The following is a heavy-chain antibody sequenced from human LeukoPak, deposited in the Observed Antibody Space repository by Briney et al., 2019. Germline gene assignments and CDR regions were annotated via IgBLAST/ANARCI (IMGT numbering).Heavy chain of an antibody. Sequence: PGGSLRLSCAASGFTFSKYWMSWVRQAPGKGLEWVANIKQDGSEKYYVDSVKGRFTISRDNSKKTLYLEVSSLTGEDTAVYYCAKDDAWIRFGEWSQGTLVTVSS. J-gene: IGHJ4*02. CDR2: IKQDGSEK. CDR1: GFTFSKYW. CDR3: AKDDAWIRFGE. V-gene: IGHV3-7*03. D-gene: IGHD3-10*01.